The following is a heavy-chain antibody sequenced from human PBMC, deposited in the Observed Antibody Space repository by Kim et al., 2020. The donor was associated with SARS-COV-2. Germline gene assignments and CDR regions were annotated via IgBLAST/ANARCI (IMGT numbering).Heavy chain of an antibody. J-gene: IGHJ3*02. CDR2: ISWDGGST. Sequence: GGSLRLSCAASGFTFDDYTMHWVRQAPGKGLEWVSLISWDGGSTYYADSVKGRFTISRDNSKNSLYLQMNSLRTEDTALYYCATITMIVVASGDAFDIWGQGTMVTVSS. CDR1: GFTFDDYT. V-gene: IGHV3-43*01. D-gene: IGHD3-22*01. CDR3: ATITMIVVASGDAFDI.